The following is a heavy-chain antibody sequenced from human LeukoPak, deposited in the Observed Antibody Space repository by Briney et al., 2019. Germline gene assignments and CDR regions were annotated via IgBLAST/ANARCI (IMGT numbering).Heavy chain of an antibody. CDR1: GFTFSSYS. V-gene: IGHV3-30*09. J-gene: IGHJ4*02. CDR2: ISSDENKK. Sequence: PGGSLRLSCAASGFTFSSYSMHWVRQAPGKGLEWVAVISSDENKKYYADSVKGRFAISRDNSQNTLFLQMNSLGTDDTALYYCARDWGYSTGTYFCGWGQGTLVAVPS. CDR3: ARDWGYSTGTYFCG. D-gene: IGHD3-10*01.